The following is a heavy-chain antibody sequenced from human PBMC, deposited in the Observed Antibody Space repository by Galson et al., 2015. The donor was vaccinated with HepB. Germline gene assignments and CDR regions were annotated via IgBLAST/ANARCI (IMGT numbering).Heavy chain of an antibody. CDR1: GFTFDDYT. Sequence: SLRLSCAASGFTFDDYTMHWVRQAPGKGLEWVSLISWDGGSTYYADSVKGRFTISRDNSKNSLYLQMNSLRTEDTALYYCAKGPGGGFGDPQAYYFDYWGQGTLVTVSS. CDR3: AKGPGGGFGDPQAYYFDY. D-gene: IGHD3-10*01. V-gene: IGHV3-43*01. CDR2: ISWDGGST. J-gene: IGHJ4*02.